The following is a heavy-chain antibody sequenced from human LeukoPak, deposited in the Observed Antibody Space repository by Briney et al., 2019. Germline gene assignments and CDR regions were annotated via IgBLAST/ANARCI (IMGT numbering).Heavy chain of an antibody. CDR1: EFIVSINY. Sequence: GGSLRLSCAASEFIVSINYMTWVRQAPGKGLEWVSLIYSRGDTKYADSVKGRFTISRDNSKNTLYLQMSSLRTEDTAVYYCASETKRGYSYGSPTDAFDIWGQGTMVTVSS. CDR3: ASETKRGYSYGSPTDAFDI. J-gene: IGHJ3*02. CDR2: IYSRGDT. V-gene: IGHV3-66*01. D-gene: IGHD5-18*01.